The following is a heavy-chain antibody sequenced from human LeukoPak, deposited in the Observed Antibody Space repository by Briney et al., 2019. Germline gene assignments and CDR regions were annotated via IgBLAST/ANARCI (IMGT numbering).Heavy chain of an antibody. Sequence: SETLSLTCAVYGASFSGYYWSWIRQPPGKGLEWIGEINHSGSTNYNPSLKSRVTISVDTSKNQFSLKLSSVTAADTAVYYCARLGGDFWSDFYGMDVWGQGTTVTVSS. CDR1: GASFSGYY. V-gene: IGHV4-34*01. J-gene: IGHJ6*02. D-gene: IGHD3-3*01. CDR3: ARLGGDFWSDFYGMDV. CDR2: INHSGST.